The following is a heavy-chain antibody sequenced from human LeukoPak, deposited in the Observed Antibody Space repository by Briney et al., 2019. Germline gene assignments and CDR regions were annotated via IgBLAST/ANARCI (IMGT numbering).Heavy chain of an antibody. CDR3: ARYPRYCGSGGCMGFDH. CDR1: GYNFIIYG. V-gene: IGHV1-18*01. CDR2: INNNNGDT. Sequence: GASVKVSCKASGYNFIIYGLTWVRQAPGQGLEWMGWINNNNGDTNYAQKIQDRVTMITDTSTSTAYMELRSLSYDDTAVYYCARYPRYCGSGGCMGFDHWGQGTLVTVSS. J-gene: IGHJ4*02. D-gene: IGHD2-15*01.